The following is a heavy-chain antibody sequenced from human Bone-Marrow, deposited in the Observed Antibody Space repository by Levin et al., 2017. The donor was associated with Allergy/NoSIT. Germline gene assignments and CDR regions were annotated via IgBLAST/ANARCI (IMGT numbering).Heavy chain of an antibody. D-gene: IGHD2-15*01. J-gene: IGHJ4*02. V-gene: IGHV4-38-2*01. Sequence: GSLRLSCAVSGYSISRGYNWAWIRRPPGKGLEWLTSIYHSGSTYYNPSLKSRVTISVDTSKNQFSLRLTSVSAADTAVYYCARTLGYCSGDGCYYYFDYWGQGTLVTVSS. CDR3: ARTLGYCSGDGCYYYFDY. CDR1: GYSISRGYN. CDR2: IYHSGST.